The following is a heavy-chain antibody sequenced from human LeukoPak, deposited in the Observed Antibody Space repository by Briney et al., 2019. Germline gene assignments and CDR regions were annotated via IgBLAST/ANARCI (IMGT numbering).Heavy chain of an antibody. V-gene: IGHV1-2*06. Sequence: GASVKVSCKASGYTFTGYYMHWVRRAPGQGLEWMGRINPNSGGTNYAQKFQGRVTMTRDTSISTAYMELSRLRSDDTALYYCARDYDILTGYYTFSWFDPWGQGTLVTVSS. CDR2: INPNSGGT. J-gene: IGHJ5*02. CDR1: GYTFTGYY. D-gene: IGHD3-9*01. CDR3: ARDYDILTGYYTFSWFDP.